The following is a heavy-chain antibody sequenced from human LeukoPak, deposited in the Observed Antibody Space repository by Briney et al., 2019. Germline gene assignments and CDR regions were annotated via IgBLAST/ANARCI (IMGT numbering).Heavy chain of an antibody. D-gene: IGHD2-2*01. V-gene: IGHV3-48*03. J-gene: IGHJ6*02. CDR2: ISSSGSTI. CDR3: ARDSSNTLPAAISYYYYGMDV. Sequence: PGGSLRLSCAASGFTFSSYEMNWVRQAPGKGLEWVSYISSSGSTIYYADSEKGRFTISRDNAKNSLYLQMNSLRAEDTAVYYCARDSSNTLPAAISYYYYGMDVWGQGTTVTVSS. CDR1: GFTFSSYE.